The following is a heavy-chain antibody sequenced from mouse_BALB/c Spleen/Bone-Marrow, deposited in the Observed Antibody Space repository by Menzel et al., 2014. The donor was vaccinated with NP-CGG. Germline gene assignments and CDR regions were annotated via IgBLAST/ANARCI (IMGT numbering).Heavy chain of an antibody. CDR3: ARPGNYDSTLAY. V-gene: IGHV3-1*02. CDR1: GYSITSGYS. Sequence: EVQLQQSGPDLVKPSQSLSLTCSVTGYSITSGYSWHWIRQFPGNKLEWMGYIHYSGSTNYNPSLKSRISITRDTSKNQFFLQLNSVTTEDTATYYCARPGNYDSTLAYWGQGTLVTVSA. J-gene: IGHJ3*01. D-gene: IGHD2-4*01. CDR2: IHYSGST.